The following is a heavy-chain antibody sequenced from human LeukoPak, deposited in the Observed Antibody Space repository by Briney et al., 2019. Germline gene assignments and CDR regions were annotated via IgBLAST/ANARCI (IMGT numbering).Heavy chain of an antibody. CDR2: INPNSGGT. CDR1: GYTFTCYY. V-gene: IGHV1-2*02. Sequence: ASVKVSCKASGYTFTCYYMHWVRQAPGQGLEGMGWINPNSGGTNYAQKFQGRVTMTRDTSISTAYMELSRLRSDDTAVYYCASSGYNWNGDGGDWFDPWGQGTLVTVSS. CDR3: ASSGYNWNGDGGDWFDP. J-gene: IGHJ5*02. D-gene: IGHD1-1*01.